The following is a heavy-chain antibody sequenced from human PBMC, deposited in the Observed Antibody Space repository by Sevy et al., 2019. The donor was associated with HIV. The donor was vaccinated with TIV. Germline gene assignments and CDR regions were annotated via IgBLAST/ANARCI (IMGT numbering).Heavy chain of an antibody. V-gene: IGHV3-48*02. CDR2: ISKSGSNT. D-gene: IGHD7-27*01. J-gene: IGHJ4*02. Sequence: GGSLRLSCAASGFTFSHHNMNWVRQAPGKGLEWISYISKSGSNTYFADSVRGRFTISRDNAKNSLVLEMHSLTDEDTAVYYCAREENRELGTIPLDSWGRGIQVTVSS. CDR1: GFTFSHHN. CDR3: AREENRELGTIPLDS.